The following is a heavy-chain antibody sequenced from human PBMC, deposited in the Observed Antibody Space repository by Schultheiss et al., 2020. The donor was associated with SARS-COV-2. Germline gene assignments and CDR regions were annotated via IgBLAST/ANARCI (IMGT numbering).Heavy chain of an antibody. CDR3: TSNRAVAADY. D-gene: IGHD6-19*01. CDR2: IRSRANSYAT. CDR1: GFTFSDSA. J-gene: IGHJ4*03. Sequence: GESLKISCAASGFTFSDSAMHWVRQAYGKGLEWVGRIRSRANSYATTYAASVKGRFTISRDDSKNTAYLQMNSLKTEDTAVYYCTSNRAVAADYWGQGTMVTVSS. V-gene: IGHV3-73*01.